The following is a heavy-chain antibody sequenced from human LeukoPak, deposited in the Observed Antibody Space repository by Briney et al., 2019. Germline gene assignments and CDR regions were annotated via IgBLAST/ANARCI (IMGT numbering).Heavy chain of an antibody. V-gene: IGHV4-4*09. CDR2: IYTSGST. J-gene: IGHJ4*02. D-gene: IGHD6-19*01. Sequence: PSETLSLTCNVSGGSISSYYWGWIRQPPGKGLEWIGYIYTSGSTNYNPSLKSRVTISADTSKNRLSLKLSSVTAADTAVYYCARGSGWYFYWGQGTLVTVSS. CDR1: GGSISSYY. CDR3: ARGSGWYFY.